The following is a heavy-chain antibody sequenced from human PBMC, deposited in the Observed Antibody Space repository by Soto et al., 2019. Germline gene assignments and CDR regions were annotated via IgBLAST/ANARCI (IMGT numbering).Heavy chain of an antibody. CDR2: ISSSSSYI. J-gene: IGHJ5*02. Sequence: GGTLRISCAAPGFSFSSYSMYWVRQAPGKGLEWVSSISSSSSYIYYADSVKGRFTISRDNAKNSPYLQMNSLRAEDTSVYYCARNYDFWSGYYYGFDPLGQGP. D-gene: IGHD3-3*01. CDR3: ARNYDFWSGYYYGFDP. V-gene: IGHV3-21*01. CDR1: GFSFSSYS.